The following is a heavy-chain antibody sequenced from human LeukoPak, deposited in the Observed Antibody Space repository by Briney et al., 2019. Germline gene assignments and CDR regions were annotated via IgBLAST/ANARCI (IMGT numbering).Heavy chain of an antibody. CDR2: IYHGGDT. J-gene: IGHJ4*02. Sequence: SETLSLTCAVSGGSITSHSWWSWVRPPPGKGLEWIGEIYHGGDTNYDPSVRSRVTMTVDKSKNHFALNLRSVTAADTAIYYCASHVTVLGTRGFDYWGQGILVTVCS. CDR3: ASHVTVLGTRGFDY. D-gene: IGHD6-19*01. V-gene: IGHV4-4*02. CDR1: GGSITSHSW.